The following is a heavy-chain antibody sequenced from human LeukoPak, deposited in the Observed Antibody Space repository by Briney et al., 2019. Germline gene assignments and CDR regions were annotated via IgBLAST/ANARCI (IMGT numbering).Heavy chain of an antibody. CDR1: GGIFISYA. V-gene: IGHV1-69*01. D-gene: IGHD3-22*01. CDR3: ARSPAYYYDSSGVYYFDY. Sequence: ASVKVSCKASGGIFISYAISWVRQAPGQGLEWMGGIIPIFGTANYAQKFQGRVTITADESTSTAYMELSSLRSEDTAVYYCARSPAYYYDSSGVYYFDYWGQGTLVTVSS. CDR2: IIPIFGTA. J-gene: IGHJ4*02.